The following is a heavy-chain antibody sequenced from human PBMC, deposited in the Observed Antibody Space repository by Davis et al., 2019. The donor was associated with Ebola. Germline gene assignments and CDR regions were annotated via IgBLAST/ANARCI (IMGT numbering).Heavy chain of an antibody. CDR3: ARQYRAMVQGVINWFDP. Sequence: AASVKVSCKASGYTFTSYDINWVRQATGQGLEWMGWMNPNSGNTGYAQKFQGRVTMTRNTSISTAYMELASLRSEDTAVYYRARQYRAMVQGVINWFDPWGQGTLVTVSS. D-gene: IGHD3-10*01. J-gene: IGHJ5*02. CDR2: MNPNSGNT. CDR1: GYTFTSYD. V-gene: IGHV1-8*01.